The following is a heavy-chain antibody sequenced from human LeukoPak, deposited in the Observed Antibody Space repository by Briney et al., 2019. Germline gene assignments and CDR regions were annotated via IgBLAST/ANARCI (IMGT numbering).Heavy chain of an antibody. CDR1: GFTFSSYG. Sequence: AGGSLRLSCAASGFTFSSYGMHWVRQAPGKGLEWVAIISYDGSNKYYADSVKGRSTISRDNSKNTLYLQMNSLRAEDTAVYYCAKDLIVVVPAAISNWFDPWGRGTLVTVSS. J-gene: IGHJ5*02. CDR2: ISYDGSNK. CDR3: AKDLIVVVPAAISNWFDP. V-gene: IGHV3-30*18. D-gene: IGHD2-2*02.